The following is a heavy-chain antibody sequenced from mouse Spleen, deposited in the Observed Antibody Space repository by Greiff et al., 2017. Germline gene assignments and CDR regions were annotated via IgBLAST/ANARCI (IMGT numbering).Heavy chain of an antibody. Sequence: VKLVESGAELAKPGASVKLSCKASGYTFTSYWMHWVKQRPGQGLEWIGYINPSSGYTKYNQKFKDKATLTADKSSSTAYMQLSSLTYEDSAVYYCASHYYGSSPHWYFDVWGAGTTVTVSS. D-gene: IGHD1-1*01. CDR3: ASHYYGSSPHWYFDV. J-gene: IGHJ1*01. V-gene: IGHV1-7*01. CDR1: GYTFTSYW. CDR2: INPSSGYT.